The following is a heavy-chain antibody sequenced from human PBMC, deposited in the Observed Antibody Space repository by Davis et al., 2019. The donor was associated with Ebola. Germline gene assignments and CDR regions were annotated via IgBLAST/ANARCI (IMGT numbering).Heavy chain of an antibody. D-gene: IGHD2-21*01. CDR1: GLTLSDVW. J-gene: IGHJ6*03. V-gene: IGHV4-59*08. Sequence: GSLRLSCAASGLTLSDVWMTWVRQAPGMGLEWIAYVFYSGHTNYNPSLQSRVTISVDTSKNQFSLKLSSLTAADTAVYYCAKHPLGYYYFYVDVWGKGTTVTVSS. CDR2: VFYSGHT. CDR3: AKHPLGYYYFYVDV.